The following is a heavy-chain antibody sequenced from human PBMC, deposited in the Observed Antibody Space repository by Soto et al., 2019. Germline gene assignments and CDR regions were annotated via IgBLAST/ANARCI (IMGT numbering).Heavy chain of an antibody. V-gene: IGHV1-46*01. CDR3: ARAREVTMVRGGKYYYYGMDV. J-gene: IGHJ6*02. Sequence: GASVKVSCKASGYTFTSYYMHWVRQAPGQGLEWMGIINPSGGSTSYAQKFQGRVTMTRDTSTSTVYIELSSLRSEDTAVYYCARAREVTMVRGGKYYYYGMDVWGQGTTVTVSS. D-gene: IGHD3-10*01. CDR1: GYTFTSYY. CDR2: INPSGGST.